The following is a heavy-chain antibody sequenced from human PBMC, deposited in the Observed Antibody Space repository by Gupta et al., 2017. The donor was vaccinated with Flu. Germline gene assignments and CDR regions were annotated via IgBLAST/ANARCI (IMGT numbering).Heavy chain of an antibody. V-gene: IGHV1-46*01. Sequence: HVQLVQSGAEMKRPGASVKFSCKASGFTLLTYYMHWVRQAPGQGLEWMGVINPSGDSTYYARPFQGRLSVTRDTSTSTVFMELSNLRSGDTALYYCARERRGFSYYFDYWGQGALVTVSS. CDR3: ARERRGFSYYFDY. CDR1: GFTLLTYY. J-gene: IGHJ4*02. CDR2: INPSGDST. D-gene: IGHD5-12*01.